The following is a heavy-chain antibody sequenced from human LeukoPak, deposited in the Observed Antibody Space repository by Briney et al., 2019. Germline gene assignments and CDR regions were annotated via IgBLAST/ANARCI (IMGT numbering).Heavy chain of an antibody. CDR2: INSDGSST. CDR3: AREDLEVWAFDI. Sequence: GGSLRLSCAASGFTFSSYWVHWVRQAPGKGLVWVSRINSDGSSTSYADSVKGRFTISRDNAKNTLYLQINSLRAEDTAVYYCAREDLEVWAFDIWGQGTMVTVSS. V-gene: IGHV3-74*01. CDR1: GFTFSSYW. D-gene: IGHD2-8*02. J-gene: IGHJ3*02.